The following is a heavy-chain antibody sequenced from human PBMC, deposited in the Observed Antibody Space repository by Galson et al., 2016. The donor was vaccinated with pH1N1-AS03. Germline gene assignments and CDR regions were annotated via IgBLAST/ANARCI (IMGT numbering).Heavy chain of an antibody. V-gene: IGHV3-13*01. Sequence: SLRLSCAASGFTFSDFDMHWVRQVSRKGLEWVSGIGSAGDTYYAASVKGRFTISRENAKNSLYLQMSSVTAGDTAVYYCARDSHGLDVWGQGTAVTVSS. CDR3: ARDSHGLDV. CDR2: IGSAGDT. CDR1: GFTFSDFD. J-gene: IGHJ6*02.